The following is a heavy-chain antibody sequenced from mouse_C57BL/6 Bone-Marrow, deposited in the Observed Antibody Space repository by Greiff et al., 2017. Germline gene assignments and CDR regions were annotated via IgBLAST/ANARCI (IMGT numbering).Heavy chain of an antibody. CDR2: ISYDGSN. CDR3: ARDDTTVVATPHFDY. D-gene: IGHD1-1*01. Sequence: EVQLQQSGPGLVKPSQSLSLTCSVTGYSITSGYYWNWIRQFPGNKLEWMGYISYDGSNNYNPSLKNRISITRDTSKNQFFLKLNSVTTEDTATYYCARDDTTVVATPHFDYWGQGTTLTVSS. V-gene: IGHV3-6*01. J-gene: IGHJ2*01. CDR1: GYSITSGYY.